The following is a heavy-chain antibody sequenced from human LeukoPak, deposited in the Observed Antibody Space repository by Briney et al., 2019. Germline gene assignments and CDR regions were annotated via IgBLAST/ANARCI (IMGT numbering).Heavy chain of an antibody. CDR3: AKGGADYYYDSSGYYDWFDP. CDR1: GFTFSSYS. V-gene: IGHV3-21*04. J-gene: IGHJ5*02. D-gene: IGHD3-22*01. CDR2: ISSSSSYI. Sequence: KSGGSLRLSCAASGFTFSSYSMNWVRQAPGKGLEWVSSISSSSSYIYYADSVKGRFTISRDNSKNTLYLQMNSLRAEDTAVYYCAKGGADYYYDSSGYYDWFDPWGQGTLVTVSS.